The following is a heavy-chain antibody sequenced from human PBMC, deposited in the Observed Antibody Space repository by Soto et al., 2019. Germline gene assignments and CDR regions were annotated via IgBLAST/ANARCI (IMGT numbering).Heavy chain of an antibody. Sequence: ASVKVSCKASGDTFSSYSLSWVRQAPGQGLEWMGRILPIFNRSNYAQKFQDRVTMTTDTSTSTAYMELRSLRSDDTAVYYCARALDWFDPWGQGTLVTVSS. CDR3: ARALDWFDP. CDR1: GDTFSSYS. CDR2: ILPIFNRS. V-gene: IGHV1-69*08. J-gene: IGHJ5*02.